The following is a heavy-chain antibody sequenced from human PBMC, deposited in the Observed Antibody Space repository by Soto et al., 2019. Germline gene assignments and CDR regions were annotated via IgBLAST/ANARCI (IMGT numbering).Heavy chain of an antibody. CDR2: IIPIFGTA. J-gene: IGHJ5*02. CDR1: GGTFSSYA. Sequence: ASVKVSCKASGGTFSSYAISWVRQAPGQGLEWMGGIIPIFGTANYAQKFQGRVTITADKSTSTAYMELSSLRSEDTAVYYCARDIGDCSGGSCRQYNWFDPWGQGTLVTVSS. D-gene: IGHD2-15*01. V-gene: IGHV1-69*06. CDR3: ARDIGDCSGGSCRQYNWFDP.